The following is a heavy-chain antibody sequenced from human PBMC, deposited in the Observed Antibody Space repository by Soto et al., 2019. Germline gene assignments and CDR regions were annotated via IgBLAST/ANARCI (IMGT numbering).Heavy chain of an antibody. CDR2: ISSSSTI. J-gene: IGHJ3*02. Sequence: GGSLRLSCAASGFTFSSYSMNWVRQAPGKGLEWVSYISSSSTIYYADSVKGRFTISRDNAKNSLYLQMNSLRDEDTAVYYCATPYLIDAFDIWGQGTMVTVSS. CDR3: ATPYLIDAFDI. V-gene: IGHV3-48*02. D-gene: IGHD3-22*01. CDR1: GFTFSSYS.